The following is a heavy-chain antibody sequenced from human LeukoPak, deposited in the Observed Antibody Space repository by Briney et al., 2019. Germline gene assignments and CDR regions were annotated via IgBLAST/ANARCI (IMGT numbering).Heavy chain of an antibody. D-gene: IGHD2-21*02. CDR1: GFTFSSYG. J-gene: IGHJ6*02. V-gene: IGHV3-33*01. CDR3: ARALKDRGCGGDCYPFGMDV. Sequence: PGGSLRLSCAASGFTFSSYGMHWVRQAPGKGLEWVAVIWYDGSNKYYADSVKGRFTISRDNSKNTLYLQMNSLRAEDTAVYYCARALKDRGCGGDCYPFGMDVWGQGTTVTVSS. CDR2: IWYDGSNK.